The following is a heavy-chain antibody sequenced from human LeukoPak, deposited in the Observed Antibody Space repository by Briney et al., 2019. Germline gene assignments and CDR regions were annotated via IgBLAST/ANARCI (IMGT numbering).Heavy chain of an antibody. CDR1: GFTFSSFG. CDR3: AKDPPYSGSYPLPGD. CDR2: ISYDGSSK. Sequence: GGSLRLSCAASGFTFSSFGMHWVRQAPGKGLEWVAGISYDGSSKYYADSVKGRFTISRDNSRNTLYLQMNSLRAEDTAVYYCAKDPPYSGSYPLPGDWGQGTLVTVSS. V-gene: IGHV3-30*18. D-gene: IGHD1-26*01. J-gene: IGHJ4*02.